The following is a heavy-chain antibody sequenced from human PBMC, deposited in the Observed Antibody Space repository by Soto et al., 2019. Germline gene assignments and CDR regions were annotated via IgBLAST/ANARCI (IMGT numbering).Heavy chain of an antibody. CDR1: EYTFTSYA. J-gene: IGHJ6*02. CDR2: INAGNGNT. V-gene: IGHV1-3*01. Sequence: QVQLVQSGAEVKKPGASVKVSCKASEYTFTSYAMHWVRQAPGQRLEWMGWINAGNGNTKYSQKFQGRVTITRDTSASTVYLELSSLRSEDTAVYYCARFRQQSSRWGMDVWGQGTTVTASS. D-gene: IGHD6-13*01. CDR3: ARFRQQSSRWGMDV.